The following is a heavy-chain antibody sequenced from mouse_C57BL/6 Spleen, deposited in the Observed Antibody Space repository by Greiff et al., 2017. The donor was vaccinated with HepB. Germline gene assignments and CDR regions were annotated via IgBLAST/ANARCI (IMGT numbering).Heavy chain of an antibody. Sequence: QVQLQQSGAELVRPGTSVKVSCKASGYAFTNYLIEWVKQRPGQGLEWIGVINPGSGGTNYNEKFKGKATLTADKSSSTAYMQLSSLTSEDSAVYFCARRGYDYSAWFAYWGQGTLVTVSA. CDR1: GYAFTNYL. CDR2: INPGSGGT. V-gene: IGHV1-54*01. CDR3: ARRGYDYSAWFAY. J-gene: IGHJ3*01. D-gene: IGHD2-4*01.